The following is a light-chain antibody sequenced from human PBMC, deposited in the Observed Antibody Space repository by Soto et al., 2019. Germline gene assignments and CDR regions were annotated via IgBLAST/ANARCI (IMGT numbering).Light chain of an antibody. CDR1: QDISNY. V-gene: IGKV1-33*01. CDR2: DAS. Sequence: DIPMTQSPSSLSASVGDRVTITCQASQDISNYLNWYQQKPGKAPKLLIYDASNLETGVPSRFSGSGSGTDFTFTISSLQPEDIATYYFQQYYNLPLTVGGGTKVEIK. CDR3: QQYYNLPLT. J-gene: IGKJ4*01.